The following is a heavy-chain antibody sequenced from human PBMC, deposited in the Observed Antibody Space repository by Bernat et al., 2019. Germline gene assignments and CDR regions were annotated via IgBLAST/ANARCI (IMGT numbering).Heavy chain of an antibody. Sequence: EVQLLESGGGLVQPGGSLRLSCAASGFTFSSYAMAWVRQAPGEGLEWVSVIGASNGVTYYADSVKGRFTISRDNSKNTLYLQMNSLRAEDTALYYCAKRRRAGTISSCYTYWGQGTLVTVSS. D-gene: IGHD2-15*01. V-gene: IGHV3-23*01. CDR3: AKRRRAGTISSCYTY. CDR1: GFTFSSYA. J-gene: IGHJ4*02. CDR2: IGASNGVT.